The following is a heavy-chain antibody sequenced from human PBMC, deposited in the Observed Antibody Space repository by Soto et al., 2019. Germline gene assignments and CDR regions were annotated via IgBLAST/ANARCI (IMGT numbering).Heavy chain of an antibody. CDR2: IIDSGAST. V-gene: IGHV3-23*01. J-gene: IGHJ6*02. Sequence: GSLRLSCAASGFTFRSCAMGWVRQAPGKGLEWVSDIIDSGASTYYADSVKGRFTISRDNSKSTLYLQMNSLRAEDTALYYCAKGRSYYYYYGVDVRGQGTTVTVS. CDR3: AKGRSYYYYYGVDV. CDR1: GFTFRSCA.